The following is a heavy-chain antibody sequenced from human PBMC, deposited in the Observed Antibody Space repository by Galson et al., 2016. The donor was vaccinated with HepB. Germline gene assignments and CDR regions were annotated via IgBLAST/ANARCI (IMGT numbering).Heavy chain of an antibody. J-gene: IGHJ4*02. CDR3: AKGRRSGCSSTSCYPFDY. CDR2: ISGSGSST. V-gene: IGHV3-23*01. D-gene: IGHD2-2*01. CDR1: GFTFSSYA. Sequence: SLRLSCAASGFTFSSYAMNWVRQAPVKGLEWVSAISGSGSSTYHADSVKGRFTISRDKSSNTLYLQMNTLIAEDAAVYYCAKGRRSGCSSTSCYPFDYWSQGTLVTVSS.